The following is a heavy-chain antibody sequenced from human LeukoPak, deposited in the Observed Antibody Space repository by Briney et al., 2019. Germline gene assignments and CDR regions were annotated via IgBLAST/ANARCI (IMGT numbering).Heavy chain of an antibody. CDR1: GGSFSGYY. CDR3: ARGAHGSGSYYNRNWFDP. J-gene: IGHJ5*02. CDR2: INHSGST. V-gene: IGHV4-34*01. D-gene: IGHD3-10*01. Sequence: KTSETLSLTCAVYGGSFSGYYWSWIRQPPGKGLEWIGEINHSGSTNYNPSLKSRVTISVDTSKNQFSLKLSSVTAADTAVYYCARGAHGSGSYYNRNWFDPWGQGTLVTVSS.